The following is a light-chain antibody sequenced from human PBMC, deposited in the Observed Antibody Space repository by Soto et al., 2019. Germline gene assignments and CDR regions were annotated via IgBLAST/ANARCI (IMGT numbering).Light chain of an antibody. CDR2: GAS. V-gene: IGKV3-20*01. J-gene: IGKJ2*01. CDR1: QIVSSSY. Sequence: EIVLTQSPGTLSLSPGERATLSCRASQIVSSSYLAWYQQKPGQAPRLLLYGASSRATGIPDRFSGSGSGTDFTLTISRREPEDFSVYYCQQYGSSQTFGQGTNLEIK. CDR3: QQYGSSQT.